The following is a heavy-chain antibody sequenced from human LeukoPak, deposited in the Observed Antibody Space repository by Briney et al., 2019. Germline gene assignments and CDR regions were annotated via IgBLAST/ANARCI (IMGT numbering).Heavy chain of an antibody. Sequence: ASVKVSCKASGYTFTEYYMHWLRQAPGLVFEWMGSINPNSGDTYYSPEFQGRVTLTRDTSIKTAYMEMNSLKSDDTAVYYCVGDIAPIGSWWFDPWGQGTLIIVSS. V-gene: IGHV1-2*02. D-gene: IGHD2-15*01. CDR2: INPNSGDT. J-gene: IGHJ5*02. CDR1: GYTFTEYY. CDR3: VGDIAPIGSWWFDP.